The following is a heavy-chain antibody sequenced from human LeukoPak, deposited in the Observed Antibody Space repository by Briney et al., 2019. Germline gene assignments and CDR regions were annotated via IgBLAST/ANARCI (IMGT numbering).Heavy chain of an antibody. CDR3: ARQPTVTTKCYFDY. CDR2: IYYSGST. J-gene: IGHJ4*02. D-gene: IGHD4-17*01. Sequence: SEALSLTCTVPGGSISSYYWSWIRQPPGKRLEWMGYIYYSGSTNYNPSLKSRVTISVDTSKNQFSLKLSSVTAADTAVYYCARQPTVTTKCYFDYWGQGTLVTVSS. V-gene: IGHV4-59*01. CDR1: GGSISSYY.